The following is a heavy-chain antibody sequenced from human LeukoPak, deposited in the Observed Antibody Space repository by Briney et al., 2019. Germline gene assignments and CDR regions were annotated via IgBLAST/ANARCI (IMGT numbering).Heavy chain of an antibody. CDR2: IYHRGST. V-gene: IGHV4-30-2*01. D-gene: IGHD2-21*01. Sequence: SETLSLTCAVSGGSLSSGGYSWSWIRQPPGKGLEWIGYIYHRGSTYYNPSLKSRVTISVDRSKNQFSLKLSSVTAADTAVYYCARALVVVGRGAFDIWGQGTMVTVSS. J-gene: IGHJ3*02. CDR3: ARALVVVGRGAFDI. CDR1: GGSLSSGGYS.